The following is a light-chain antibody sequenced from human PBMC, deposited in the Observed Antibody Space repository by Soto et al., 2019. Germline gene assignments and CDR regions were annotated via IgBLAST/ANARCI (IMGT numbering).Light chain of an antibody. V-gene: IGLV2-14*03. CDR1: SSDVGGYNY. CDR2: DVS. Sequence: QSALTQPASVSGSPGQSITISCTGTSSDVGGYNYVSWYQHHPGKAPKLMIYDVSNRPSGVSNRFSGSKSGNTASLTISGAPPEDEADYYCCSYTTSNTRQIVFGTGTKLTVL. J-gene: IGLJ1*01. CDR3: CSYTTSNTRQIV.